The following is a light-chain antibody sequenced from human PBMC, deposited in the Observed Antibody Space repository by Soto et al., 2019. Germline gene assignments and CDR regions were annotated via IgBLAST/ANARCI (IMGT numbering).Light chain of an antibody. CDR1: QSVGSN. CDR2: GAS. CDR3: QHYNSWPPPWT. V-gene: IGKV3-15*01. Sequence: EIVMTQSPATLSVSPGERVTLSCRASQSVGSNLAWYQQKPGQAPGLLIYGASTRATGIPARFSGSGSVTDFTLTISSLQSEDFAVYFCQHYNSWPPPWTFGQGTKVEVK. J-gene: IGKJ1*01.